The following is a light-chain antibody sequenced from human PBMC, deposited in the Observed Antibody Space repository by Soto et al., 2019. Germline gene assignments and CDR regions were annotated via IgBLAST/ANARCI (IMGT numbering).Light chain of an antibody. CDR3: QQYGASTLT. CDR2: GAS. CDR1: QRVTSNY. J-gene: IGKJ3*01. Sequence: EVVFTQSPGTLSLSPGERATLSCRASQRVTSNYLAWYQQKPGQAPRLLIYGASSRETAIPDRFGGSGSGTEFTLTISRLEAEDFAVYYCQQYGASTLTFGPGTKVDIK. V-gene: IGKV3-20*01.